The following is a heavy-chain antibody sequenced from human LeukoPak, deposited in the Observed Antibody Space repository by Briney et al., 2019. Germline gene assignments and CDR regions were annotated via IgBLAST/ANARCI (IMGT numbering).Heavy chain of an antibody. CDR3: ARDRWGYSYGGD. J-gene: IGHJ4*02. CDR1: GFTFSSYG. Sequence: GGSLRLSCAGSGFTFSSYGMNWVRQAPGKGLEWVSSISSSATYIFYADSVRGRFTISRDDAKNSLYLQLNSLRAEDTAVYYCARDRWGYSYGGDWGQGTLVTVSS. D-gene: IGHD5-18*01. CDR2: ISSSATYI. V-gene: IGHV3-21*01.